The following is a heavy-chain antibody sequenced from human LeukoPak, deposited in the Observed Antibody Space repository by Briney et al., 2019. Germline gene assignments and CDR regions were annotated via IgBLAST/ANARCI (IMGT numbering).Heavy chain of an antibody. V-gene: IGHV4-4*09. CDR1: GGSISSYY. CDR2: IYTSGST. CDR3: ARTEYTTAPFDY. D-gene: IGHD1-14*01. J-gene: IGHJ4*02. Sequence: SETLSLTCTVSGGSISSYYWSWIRQPPGKGLEWIGYIYTSGSTNYNPSLKSRVTISVDTSKNQFSLKLSSVTAPDTAVYYCARTEYTTAPFDYWGQGTLVTVSS.